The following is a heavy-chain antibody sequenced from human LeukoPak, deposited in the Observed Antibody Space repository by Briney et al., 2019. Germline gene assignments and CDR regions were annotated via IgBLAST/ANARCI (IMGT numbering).Heavy chain of an antibody. D-gene: IGHD6-19*01. CDR1: GYTFTSYG. V-gene: IGHV1-18*01. CDR3: ARDEQWLVDY. Sequence: GASVKVSCKASGYTFTSYGISWVRQAPGQGLEWMGWISLYNGNTKYAQKLQGRVTLTIDTSTSTAYMELRSLRSDDTAVYYCARDEQWLVDYWGQGTLVTVSS. CDR2: ISLYNGNT. J-gene: IGHJ4*02.